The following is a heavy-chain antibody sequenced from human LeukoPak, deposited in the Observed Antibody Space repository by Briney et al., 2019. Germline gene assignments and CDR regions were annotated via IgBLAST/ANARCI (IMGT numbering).Heavy chain of an antibody. CDR3: ARDDYGGRGEFDY. J-gene: IGHJ4*02. V-gene: IGHV3-74*01. D-gene: IGHD4-23*01. Sequence: AGSLRLSCAASGFTFSSYWMHWVRQAPGKGLVWVSRINSDGSTTSYADSVKGRFTISRDNAKNTLYLQMNSLRAEDTAVYYCARDDYGGRGEFDYWGQGTLVTVSS. CDR2: INSDGSTT. CDR1: GFTFSSYW.